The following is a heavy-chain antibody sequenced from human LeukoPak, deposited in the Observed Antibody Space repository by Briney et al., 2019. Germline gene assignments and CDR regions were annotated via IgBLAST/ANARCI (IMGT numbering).Heavy chain of an antibody. V-gene: IGHV3-48*02. D-gene: IGHD6-19*01. CDR3: ARAVSGSPGY. CDR2: ISSSSDTI. Sequence: PGGSMRLSCAASGFTFSSFSMTWVRQAPGKGLEWISYISSSSDTIYYADFVKGRFTISRDNAKNSLYLQMNSLRDDDTAVYYCARAVSGSPGYWGQGTLVTVSS. J-gene: IGHJ4*02. CDR1: GFTFSSFS.